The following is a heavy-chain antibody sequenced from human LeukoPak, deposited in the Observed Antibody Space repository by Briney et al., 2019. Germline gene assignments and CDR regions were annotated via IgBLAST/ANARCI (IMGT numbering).Heavy chain of an antibody. V-gene: IGHV3-30*18. J-gene: IGHJ4*02. CDR2: ISYDGSNK. CDR1: GFTFSSYG. CDR3: AKGPALGATLGY. Sequence: GRSLRLSCEASGFTFSSYGMHWVRQAPGKGLEWVAVISYDGSNKYYADSVKGRFTISRDNSKNTLYLQMNSLRAEDAAVYYCAKGPALGATLGYWGQGTLVTVSS. D-gene: IGHD1-26*01.